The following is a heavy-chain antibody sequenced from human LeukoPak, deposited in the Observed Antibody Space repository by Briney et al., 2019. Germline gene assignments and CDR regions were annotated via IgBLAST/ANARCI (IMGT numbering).Heavy chain of an antibody. D-gene: IGHD1-26*01. J-gene: IGHJ5*02. V-gene: IGHV3-33*08. Sequence: GGSLRLSCAASGFTFSSYSMTWVRQGPGKGLEWVAVIWYDGSKKYYADSAKGRFTISKDNSNNILYLQMDSLRAEDTAVYYCARDGGTFRLDLWGQGALVTVSS. CDR2: IWYDGSKK. CDR1: GFTFSSYS. CDR3: ARDGGTFRLDL.